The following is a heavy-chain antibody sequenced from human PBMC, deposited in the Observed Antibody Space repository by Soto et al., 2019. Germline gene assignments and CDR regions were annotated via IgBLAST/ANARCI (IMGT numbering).Heavy chain of an antibody. CDR1: GGSISSGSYY. CDR2: IYYSGST. CDR3: ATDGGGYSYGQNNPFDY. Sequence: SETLSLTCTVSGGSISSGSYYWGWIRQPPGKGLEWIGSIYYSGSTYYNPSLKSRVTISVDTSKNQFSLKLSSVTAADTAVYYCATDGGGYSYGQNNPFDYWGQGTLVTVSS. V-gene: IGHV4-39*01. J-gene: IGHJ4*02. D-gene: IGHD5-18*01.